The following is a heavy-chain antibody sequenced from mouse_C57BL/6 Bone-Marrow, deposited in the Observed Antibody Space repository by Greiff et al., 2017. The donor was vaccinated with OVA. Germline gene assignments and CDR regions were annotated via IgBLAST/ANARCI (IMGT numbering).Heavy chain of an antibody. CDR3: ARFPLRYFDV. Sequence: EVKLMESGGGLVQPGGSLSLSCAASGFTFTDYYTSWVRQPPGKALEWLGFIRNKANGYTTEYSASVKGRFTISRDNSQSILYLQMNALRAEDSATYYCARFPLRYFDVWGTGTTVTVSS. J-gene: IGHJ1*03. CDR2: IRNKANGYTT. CDR1: GFTFTDYY. V-gene: IGHV7-3*01.